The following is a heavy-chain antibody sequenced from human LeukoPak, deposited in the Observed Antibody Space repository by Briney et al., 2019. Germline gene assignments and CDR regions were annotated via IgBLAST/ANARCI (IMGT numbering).Heavy chain of an antibody. D-gene: IGHD4-17*01. CDR1: GFTFSDHY. J-gene: IGHJ2*01. CDR3: AKAERVRTTVTTPFDL. CDR2: TRNKANSYTT. V-gene: IGHV3-72*01. Sequence: GGSPRLSCAASGFTFSDHYMDWVRQAPGKGLEWVGRTRNKANSYTTEYAASVKGRFTISRDDSKNSLYLQMNSLKTEDTAVYYCAKAERVRTTVTTPFDLWGRGTLVTVSS.